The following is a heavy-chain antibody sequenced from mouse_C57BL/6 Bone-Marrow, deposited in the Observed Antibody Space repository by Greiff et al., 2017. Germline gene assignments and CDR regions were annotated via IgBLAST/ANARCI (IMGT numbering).Heavy chain of an antibody. CDR2: ILPGSGST. CDR3: AKDGNNAFAY. J-gene: IGHJ3*01. CDR1: GYTFTGYW. V-gene: IGHV1-9*01. D-gene: IGHD6-1*01. Sequence: QVQLKESGAELVKPGASVKLSCKASGYTFTGYWIEWVKQRPGHGLEWIGEILPGSGSTNYNEKFKGKATFTAEKSSNTAYMQLRSLTTEDSAIYSSAKDGNNAFAYWGQGTLVTVSA.